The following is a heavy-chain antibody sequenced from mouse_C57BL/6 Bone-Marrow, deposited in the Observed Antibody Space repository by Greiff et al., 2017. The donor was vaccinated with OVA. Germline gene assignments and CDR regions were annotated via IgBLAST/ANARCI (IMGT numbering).Heavy chain of an antibody. CDR3: TSYGNFDY. CDR1: GFNITDDY. V-gene: IGHV14-4*01. Sequence: VQLQQSGAELVRPGASVKLSCTASGFNITDDYMHWVKQRPEQGLEWIGWIDPENGDTEYASKFQGKATVTAETSSNTAYVQLSSLTSEDTAVYYCTSYGNFDYWGQGTTLTVSS. CDR2: IDPENGDT. D-gene: IGHD2-1*01. J-gene: IGHJ2*01.